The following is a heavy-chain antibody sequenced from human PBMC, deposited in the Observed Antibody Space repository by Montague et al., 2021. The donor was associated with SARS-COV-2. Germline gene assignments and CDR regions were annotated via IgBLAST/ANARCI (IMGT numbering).Heavy chain of an antibody. CDR1: GGSISSSSYY. Sequence: SETLSLTCTVSGGSISSSSYYWGWIRQPPGKGLEWIGCMYYSGSTYYNPSLKSRVTISVDTSKSHFSLRLSSVTAADTAVYYCATGLRFLEWLLLSWFDPWGQGTLVTVSS. J-gene: IGHJ5*02. CDR3: ATGLRFLEWLLLSWFDP. CDR2: MYYSGST. V-gene: IGHV4-39*01. D-gene: IGHD3-3*01.